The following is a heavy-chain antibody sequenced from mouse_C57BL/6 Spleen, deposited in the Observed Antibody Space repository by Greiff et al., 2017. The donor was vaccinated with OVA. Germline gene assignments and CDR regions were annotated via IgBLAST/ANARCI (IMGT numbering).Heavy chain of an antibody. V-gene: IGHV1-80*01. CDR3: ACQATNAMDY. J-gene: IGHJ4*01. CDR2: IYPGDGDT. CDR1: GYAFSSYW. Sequence: QVQLKESGAELVKPGASVKLSCKASGYAFSSYWMNWVRQRPGKGLEWIGQIYPGDGDTNYNGTFKGKATLTADKSSSPAYMQLSSLTAEDSAVYFCACQATNAMDYWGQGTSVTVSS. D-gene: IGHD3-2*02.